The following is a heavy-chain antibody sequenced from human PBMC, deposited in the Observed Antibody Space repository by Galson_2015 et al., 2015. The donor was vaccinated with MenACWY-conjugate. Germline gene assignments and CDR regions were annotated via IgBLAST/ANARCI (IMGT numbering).Heavy chain of an antibody. D-gene: IGHD1-26*01. V-gene: IGHV1-18*01. J-gene: IGHJ4*02. CDR2: ISASNGNT. CDR1: GYTFTSYG. CDR3: ARTEFWRSIDY. Sequence: SVKVSCKASGYTFTSYGVSWVRQAPGQGLEWMGGISASNGNTNFAQKYQDRVTMTTDTSTNTAYMELRNLRSDDTALYYCARTEFWRSIDYWGQGTLVTVSS.